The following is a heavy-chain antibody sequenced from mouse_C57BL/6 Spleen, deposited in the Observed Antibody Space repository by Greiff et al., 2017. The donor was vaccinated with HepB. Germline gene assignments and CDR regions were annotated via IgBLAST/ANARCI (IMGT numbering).Heavy chain of an antibody. Sequence: EVQLQQSGGGLVQPGGSLSLSCAASGFTFTDYYMSWVRQPPGKALEWLGFIRNKANGYTTEYSASVKGRFTISRDNSQSILYLQMNALRAEDSATYYCARYARNYYFDYWGQGTTLTVSS. CDR3: ARYARNYYFDY. J-gene: IGHJ2*01. CDR2: IRNKANGYTT. CDR1: GFTFTDYY. V-gene: IGHV7-3*01.